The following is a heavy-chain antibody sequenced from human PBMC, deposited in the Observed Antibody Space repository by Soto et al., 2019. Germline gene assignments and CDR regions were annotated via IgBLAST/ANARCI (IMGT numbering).Heavy chain of an antibody. CDR2: IWYDGSNK. CDR3: ARSSRVDPGAARTVGYFDY. D-gene: IGHD6-13*01. J-gene: IGHJ4*02. V-gene: IGHV3-33*01. Sequence: QVQLVESGGGVVQPGRSLRLSCAASGFTFSSYGMHWVLQAPGKGLEWVAVIWYDGSNKYYADSVKGRFTISRDNSKNTLYLQMNSLRAEDTAVYYCARSSRVDPGAARTVGYFDYWGQGTLVTVSS. CDR1: GFTFSSYG.